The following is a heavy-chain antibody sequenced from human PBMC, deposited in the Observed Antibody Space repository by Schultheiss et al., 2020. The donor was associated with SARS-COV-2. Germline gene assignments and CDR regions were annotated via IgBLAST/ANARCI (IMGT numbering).Heavy chain of an antibody. CDR1: GYSFTSYW. V-gene: IGHV5-10-1*01. CDR3: ARQYPYEVGMDV. CDR2: IDPSDSYT. Sequence: GESLKIPCKGSGYSFTSYWISWVRQMPGKGLEWMGRIDPSDSYTNYNPSFQGHVTISADKSISTAYLQWSSLKASDTAMYYCARQYPYEVGMDVWGQGTTVTVSS. J-gene: IGHJ6*02. D-gene: IGHD5-12*01.